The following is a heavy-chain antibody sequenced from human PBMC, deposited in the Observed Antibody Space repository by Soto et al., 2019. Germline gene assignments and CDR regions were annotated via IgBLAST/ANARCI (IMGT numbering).Heavy chain of an antibody. D-gene: IGHD2-15*01. CDR2: IYWDDDK. CDR1: GFSLSTSGVG. J-gene: IGHJ5*02. CDR3: AHSLGYCSGGSCYSDWFDP. V-gene: IGHV2-5*02. Sequence: QITLKESGPTLVKPTQTLTLTCTFSGFSLSTSGVGVGWIRQPPGKALEWLALIYWDDDKRYSPSLKSRLTITKDTSKNQVVLTMTNMDPVDTATYYCAHSLGYCSGGSCYSDWFDPWGQGTLVTVSS.